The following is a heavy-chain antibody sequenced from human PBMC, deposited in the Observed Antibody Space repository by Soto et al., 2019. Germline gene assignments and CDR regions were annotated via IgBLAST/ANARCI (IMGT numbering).Heavy chain of an antibody. CDR3: ASGSVAGHYDAFDI. CDR2: INHSGST. D-gene: IGHD6-19*01. Sequence: QVQLQQWGAGLLKPSETLSLTCAVYGGSFSGYYWSWIRQPPGKGLEWIGEINHSGSTNCNPSLKSRVTISVDTSKNQFSLKLSSVTAADTAVYYCASGSVAGHYDAFDIWGQGTMVTVSS. CDR1: GGSFSGYY. J-gene: IGHJ3*02. V-gene: IGHV4-34*01.